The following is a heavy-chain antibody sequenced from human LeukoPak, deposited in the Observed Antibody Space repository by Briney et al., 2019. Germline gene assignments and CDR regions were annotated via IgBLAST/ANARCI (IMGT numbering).Heavy chain of an antibody. V-gene: IGHV3-7*01. J-gene: IGHJ4*02. CDR1: GFTFSSYW. Sequence: GGSLRLSCAASGFTFSSYWMSWVRQAPGKVLEWVANIKQDGSEKYYVDSVKGRFTISRDNAKNSPYLQMNSLRAEDTAVYYCARPTGTGIFDYWGQGTLVTVSS. CDR3: ARPTGTGIFDY. D-gene: IGHD3-10*01. CDR2: IKQDGSEK.